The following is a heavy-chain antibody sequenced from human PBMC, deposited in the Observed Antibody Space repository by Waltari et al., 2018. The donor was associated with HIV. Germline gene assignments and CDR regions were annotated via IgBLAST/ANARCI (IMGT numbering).Heavy chain of an antibody. CDR3: AKGPDYGGYSYYSYGLDV. J-gene: IGHJ6*02. V-gene: IGHV3-9*01. CDR1: GFTFHEHA. D-gene: IGHD4-17*01. CDR2: ISSHSGAI. Sequence: EVQLVESGGGLVQSGRSLRLSCVASGFTFHEHAMHWVRQAPGKGLEWVSGISSHSGAIAYVYSVKGRFTISRDNAKNSLYLQMNSLRPEDTALYFCAKGPDYGGYSYYSYGLDVWGPGTTVTVS.